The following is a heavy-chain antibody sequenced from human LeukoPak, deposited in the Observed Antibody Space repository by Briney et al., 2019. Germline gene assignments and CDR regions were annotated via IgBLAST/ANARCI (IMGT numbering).Heavy chain of an antibody. CDR3: AKDRGDSSGYLDAFDI. Sequence: GGSLRLSCAASGFTFSSYGMHWVRQAPGKGLEGVAVISYDGSNKYYADSVKGRFTISRDNSKNTLYLQMNILRAEDTAVYYCAKDRGDSSGYLDAFDIWGQGTMVTVSS. CDR2: ISYDGSNK. CDR1: GFTFSSYG. D-gene: IGHD3-22*01. V-gene: IGHV3-30*18. J-gene: IGHJ3*02.